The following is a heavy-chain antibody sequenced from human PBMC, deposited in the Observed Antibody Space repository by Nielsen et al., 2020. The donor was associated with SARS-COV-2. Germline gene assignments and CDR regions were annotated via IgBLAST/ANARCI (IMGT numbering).Heavy chain of an antibody. J-gene: IGHJ4*02. Sequence: GASLPISCAASGFTFSSYGMHWVRPAPGKGLEWVAVIWYDGSNKYYADSVKGRFTISRDNSKNTLYLQMNSLRAEDTAVYYCAREGLGDTAMGALDYWGQGTLVTVSS. CDR3: AREGLGDTAMGALDY. CDR2: IWYDGSNK. CDR1: GFTFSSYG. D-gene: IGHD5-18*01. V-gene: IGHV3-33*01.